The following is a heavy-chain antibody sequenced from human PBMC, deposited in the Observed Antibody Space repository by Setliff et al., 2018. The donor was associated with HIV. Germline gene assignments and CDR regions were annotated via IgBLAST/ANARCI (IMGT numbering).Heavy chain of an antibody. CDR1: GYSISSGYY. V-gene: IGHV4-38-2*01. CDR3: ARFHWGPSRYFDL. D-gene: IGHD7-27*01. CDR2: LRHSGTI. J-gene: IGHJ2*01. Sequence: PSETLSLTCAVSGYSISSGYYWGWIRQPPGKGLEWIGTLRHSGTIYCNPSLKSRVTISLDTSKNQFSLKLNSVTAADTAVFYCARFHWGPSRYFDLWGRGTLVTVSS.